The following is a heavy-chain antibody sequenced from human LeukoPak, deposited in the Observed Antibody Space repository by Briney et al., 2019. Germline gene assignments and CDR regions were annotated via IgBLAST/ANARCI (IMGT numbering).Heavy chain of an antibody. Sequence: SETLSLTCTVSGGSITNYYWSWIRQPPGKGLEWIGYIYYSGSTNYNPSLKSRVTISVDTSKNQFSLKLSSVTAADTAVYYCARGYRYYGYYYYYMDVWGKGTTVTVSS. V-gene: IGHV4-59*01. J-gene: IGHJ6*03. CDR2: IYYSGST. CDR1: GGSITNYY. D-gene: IGHD2-21*01. CDR3: ARGYRYYGYYYYYMDV.